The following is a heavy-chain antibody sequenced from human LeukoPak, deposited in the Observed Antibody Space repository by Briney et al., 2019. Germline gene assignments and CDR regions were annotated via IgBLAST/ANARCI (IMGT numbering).Heavy chain of an antibody. J-gene: IGHJ6*02. Sequence: GGSLRLSCAASGFTFSSYGMHWVRQAPGKGLEWVAVISYVGSNKYYADSVKGRFTISRDNSKNTLYLQMNSLRAEDTAVYYCAKDVGYSNYYYGMDVWGQGTTVTVSS. CDR3: AKDVGYSNYYYGMDV. CDR2: ISYVGSNK. D-gene: IGHD2-15*01. CDR1: GFTFSSYG. V-gene: IGHV3-30*18.